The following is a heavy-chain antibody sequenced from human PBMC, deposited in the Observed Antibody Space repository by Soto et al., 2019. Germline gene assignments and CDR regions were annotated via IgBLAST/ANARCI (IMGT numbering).Heavy chain of an antibody. CDR3: ATAPPNQYCSSTSCYYYYYMDV. V-gene: IGHV1-24*01. D-gene: IGHD2-2*01. Sequence: ASVKVSCKVSGYTLTELSMHWVRQAPGKGLEWMGGFDPEDGETIYAQKFQGRVTMTEDTSTDTAYMELSSLRSEDTAVYYCATAPPNQYCSSTSCYYYYYMDVWGKGTTVTVSS. CDR1: GYTLTELS. CDR2: FDPEDGET. J-gene: IGHJ6*03.